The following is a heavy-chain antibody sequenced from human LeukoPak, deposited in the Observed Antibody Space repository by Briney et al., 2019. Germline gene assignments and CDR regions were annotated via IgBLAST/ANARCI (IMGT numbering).Heavy chain of an antibody. CDR2: ISSSGGTI. D-gene: IGHD4-17*01. CDR1: GFTFSDYY. V-gene: IGHV3-11*04. J-gene: IGHJ2*01. Sequence: GGSLRLSCAASGFTFSDYYMSWIRQAPGKGLEWISYISSSGGTIYYADSVKGRFTISRDNAKNSLYLQMNSLRTEDTALYYCARGFDYGDFHRYWYFDLWGRGTLVTVSS. CDR3: ARGFDYGDFHRYWYFDL.